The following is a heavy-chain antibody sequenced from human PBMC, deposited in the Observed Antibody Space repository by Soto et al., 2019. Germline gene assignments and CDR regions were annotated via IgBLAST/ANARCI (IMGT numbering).Heavy chain of an antibody. D-gene: IGHD3-22*01. CDR3: ARVWVGYDSSGYYPRYWYFDL. CDR2: IYHSGST. V-gene: IGHV4-30-2*01. CDR1: GGSISSGGYS. Sequence: QLQLQESGSGLVKPSQTLSLTCAVSGGSISSGGYSWSWIRQPPGKGLEWIGYIYHSGSTYYNPSLKSRVTISVDRSKNQFSLKLRSVTAADTAVYYCARVWVGYDSSGYYPRYWYFDLWGRGSLVTVSS. J-gene: IGHJ2*01.